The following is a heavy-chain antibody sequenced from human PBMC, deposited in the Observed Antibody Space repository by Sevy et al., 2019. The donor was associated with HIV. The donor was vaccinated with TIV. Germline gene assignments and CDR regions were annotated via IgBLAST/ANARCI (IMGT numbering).Heavy chain of an antibody. D-gene: IGHD3-10*01. CDR2: ISSSSSDI. J-gene: IGHJ4*02. V-gene: IGHV3-21*01. CDR3: ATLLMWFGELPRGLDY. CDR1: GFNFNMYR. Sequence: GGSLRLSCAASGFNFNMYRMNWVRQAPGKGLEWVSSISSSSSDIKYADSVKGRFTVSRDNAKNSLFLQMNSLRAEDTAVYYRATLLMWFGELPRGLDYWGQGALVTVSS.